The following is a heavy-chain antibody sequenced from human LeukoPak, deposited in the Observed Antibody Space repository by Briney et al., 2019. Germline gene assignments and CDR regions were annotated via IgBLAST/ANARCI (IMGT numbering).Heavy chain of an antibody. Sequence: ASVNVSFKASVYTFTVYYIHWVRQAPGQGREWMGWINPSSGGTNYAQKFQGRVTMTRDTSISTAYMELSRLRSDDTAVYYCARRSPPWLPNDTDDYYYYYMDVWGTGTTVTVSS. J-gene: IGHJ6*03. V-gene: IGHV1-2*02. CDR3: ARRSPPWLPNDTDDYYYYYMDV. CDR2: INPSSGGT. D-gene: IGHD6-19*01. CDR1: VYTFTVYY.